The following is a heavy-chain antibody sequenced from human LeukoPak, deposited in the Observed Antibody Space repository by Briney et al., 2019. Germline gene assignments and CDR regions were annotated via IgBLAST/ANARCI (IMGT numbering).Heavy chain of an antibody. J-gene: IGHJ4*02. V-gene: IGHV4-59*01. D-gene: IGHD3-22*01. CDR2: IYYTGST. Sequence: SETLSLTCTVSGGSISSYYWSWIRQPPGKGLEWIGYIYYTGSTNYNPSLKSRVTISVDTSKNQFSLKLSSVTAADTAVYYCARWYYYDSSGAVDYWGQGTLVTVSS. CDR1: GGSISSYY. CDR3: ARWYYYDSSGAVDY.